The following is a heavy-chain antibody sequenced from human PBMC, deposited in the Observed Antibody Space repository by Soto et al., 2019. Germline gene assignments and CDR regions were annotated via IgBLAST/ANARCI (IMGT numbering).Heavy chain of an antibody. Sequence: EVQLVESGGGLVQPGGSLRLSCAASGLTVSSHYMTWVRQAPGKGLEWISEIYVGGTTYYADSVKGRFTISRDNAKNTVFLQLTSLRAEDTAVYYCARDTSGYSCGGLDYWGQGTLVTVSS. J-gene: IGHJ4*02. CDR1: GLTVSSHY. CDR2: IYVGGTT. V-gene: IGHV3-66*01. D-gene: IGHD3-22*01. CDR3: ARDTSGYSCGGLDY.